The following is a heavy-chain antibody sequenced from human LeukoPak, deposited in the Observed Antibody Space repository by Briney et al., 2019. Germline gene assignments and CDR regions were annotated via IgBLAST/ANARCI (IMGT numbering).Heavy chain of an antibody. Sequence: GGSLTLSCAASGFIFSHYYKRWMRQAPGRGLEGFSYISSSSSYTNYADSVKGRFTISRDNAKNSLYLQMNSLRAEDTAVYYCARDILFAAAACDYWGQGTLVTVSS. CDR3: ARDILFAAAACDY. CDR1: GFIFSHYY. CDR2: ISSSSSYT. J-gene: IGHJ4*02. V-gene: IGHV3-11*05. D-gene: IGHD6-13*01.